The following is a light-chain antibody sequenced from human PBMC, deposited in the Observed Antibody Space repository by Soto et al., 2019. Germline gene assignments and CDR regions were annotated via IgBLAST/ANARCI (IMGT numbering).Light chain of an antibody. Sequence: QSALTQPASVSGSPGQSITISCTGTSTNVGSSNFVSWYQQYPGKAPRLVIYDGSKRPSGVSIRFSGSKSGYTASLTISGLQTEDEADYYCCSYAGTNTWVFGGGTKLTVL. CDR2: DGS. CDR1: STNVGSSNF. CDR3: CSYAGTNTWV. J-gene: IGLJ2*01. V-gene: IGLV2-23*01.